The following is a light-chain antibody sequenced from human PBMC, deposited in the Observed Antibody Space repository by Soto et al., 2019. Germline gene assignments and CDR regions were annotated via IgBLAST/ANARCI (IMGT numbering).Light chain of an antibody. Sequence: EIVLTHSPGTLSLSPGEAATLSCSASQRVSNSFLAWYQHKPGQAPRLLIYGASSRATGIPDRFSGSGSGTDFTLSISRLEPEDFAVYYCQQYDNSPFTFGQGTRLEI. CDR1: QRVSNSF. J-gene: IGKJ5*01. V-gene: IGKV3-20*01. CDR2: GAS. CDR3: QQYDNSPFT.